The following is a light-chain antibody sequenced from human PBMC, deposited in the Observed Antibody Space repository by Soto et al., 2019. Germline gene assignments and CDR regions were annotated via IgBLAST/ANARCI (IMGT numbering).Light chain of an antibody. V-gene: IGKV1-39*01. Sequence: DIQMTQSPFSLSATVGDRATITCRASQSIASYLNWYQHKPGKAPKLLIYAASSLQSGVPSRFTGSGSETDFNLTISSLQPEDFATYYCQQSYSSPATFGGGTKVEIK. CDR2: AAS. J-gene: IGKJ4*01. CDR1: QSIASY. CDR3: QQSYSSPAT.